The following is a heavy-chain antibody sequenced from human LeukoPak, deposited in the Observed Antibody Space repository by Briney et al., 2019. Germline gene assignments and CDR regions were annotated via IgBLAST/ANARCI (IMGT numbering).Heavy chain of an antibody. J-gene: IGHJ4*02. CDR2: ISYTGST. D-gene: IGHD6-19*01. V-gene: IGHV4-59*01. CDR3: AREVAGTHFDY. Sequence: SETLSLTCTVSDGSISGYYWTWIRQPPGKGLEWLGYISYTGSTNYSPSLKSRVTISVDTSKNQFSLKLNAVTAADTAVYYCAREVAGTHFDYWGQGTLVTVSS. CDR1: DGSISGYY.